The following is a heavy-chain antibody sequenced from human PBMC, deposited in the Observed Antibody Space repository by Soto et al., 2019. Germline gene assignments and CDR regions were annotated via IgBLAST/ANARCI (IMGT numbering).Heavy chain of an antibody. D-gene: IGHD3-10*01. CDR2: TYYRSKWYN. J-gene: IGHJ5*02. Sequence: SQTLSLTRAISGDSVSSNSAAWNWIRQSPSRGLEWLGRTYYRSKWYNDYAVSVKSRITINPDTSKNQFSLQLNSVTPEDTAVYYCARGWITMVRGATLSELNWFDPWGQGTLVTVSS. V-gene: IGHV6-1*01. CDR1: GDSVSSNSAA. CDR3: ARGWITMVRGATLSELNWFDP.